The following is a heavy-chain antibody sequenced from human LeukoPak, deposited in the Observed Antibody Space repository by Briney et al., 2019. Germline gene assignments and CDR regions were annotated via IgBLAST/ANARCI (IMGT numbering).Heavy chain of an antibody. Sequence: SETLSLTCTVSGGSISSYYWSWIRQPPGKGLEWIGYIYYSGSTNYNPSLKSRVTISVDTSKNQFSLKLSSVTAADTAVYYCAGDDYLDAFDIWGQGTMVTVSS. D-gene: IGHD4-11*01. CDR2: IYYSGST. CDR3: AGDDYLDAFDI. J-gene: IGHJ3*02. V-gene: IGHV4-59*01. CDR1: GGSISSYY.